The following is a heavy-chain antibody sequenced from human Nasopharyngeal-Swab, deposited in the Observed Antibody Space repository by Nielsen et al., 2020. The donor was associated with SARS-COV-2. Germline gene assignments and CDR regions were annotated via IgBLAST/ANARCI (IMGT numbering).Heavy chain of an antibody. D-gene: IGHD1-7*01. CDR2: IYYSGST. CDR1: GGSISSSSYY. Sequence: SDTLSLTCTVSGGSISSSSYYWGWIRQPPGKGLEWIGSIYYSGSTYYNPSLKSRVTISVDTSKNQFSLKLSSVTAADTAVYYCASPIGEWYGTKSDYWGQGTLVTVSS. CDR3: ASPIGEWYGTKSDY. V-gene: IGHV4-39*01. J-gene: IGHJ4*02.